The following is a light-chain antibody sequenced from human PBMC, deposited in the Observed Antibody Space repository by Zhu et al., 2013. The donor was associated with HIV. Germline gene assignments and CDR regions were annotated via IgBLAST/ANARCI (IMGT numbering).Light chain of an antibody. J-gene: IGKJ2*01. CDR2: KAS. V-gene: IGKV1-5*03. Sequence: DIQLTQSPSFLSAAVEDTVRITCRASQTISSWLAWYQQKPGKAPKLLIYKASSLESGVPSRFSGSGSGTEFTLTISSLQPEDFATYYCQQANSLVPMYTFGQGTNLEIK. CDR3: QQANSLVPMYT. CDR1: QTISSW.